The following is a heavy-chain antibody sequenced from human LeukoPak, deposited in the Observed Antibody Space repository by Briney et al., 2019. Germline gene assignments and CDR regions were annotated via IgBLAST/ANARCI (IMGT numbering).Heavy chain of an antibody. CDR1: GGSISSGDYY. CDR3: ARASHAHGMDV. Sequence: SQTLSLTCTVSGGSISSGDYYWSWIRQPPGKGPEWIGYIYYSGSTYYNPSLKSRVTISVDTSKNQFSLKLSSVTAADTAVYYCARASHAHGMDVWGQGTTVTVSS. J-gene: IGHJ6*02. CDR2: IYYSGST. V-gene: IGHV4-30-4*01.